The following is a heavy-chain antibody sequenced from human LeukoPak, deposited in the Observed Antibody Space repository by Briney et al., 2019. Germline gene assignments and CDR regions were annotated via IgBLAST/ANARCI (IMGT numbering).Heavy chain of an antibody. D-gene: IGHD2-15*01. J-gene: IGHJ6*02. CDR3: GSCYSLVYYYYGMDV. CDR1: GGSISSSSYY. Sequence: SETLSLTCTVSGGSISSSSYYWGWIRQPPGKGLEWIGSIYYSGSTYYNPSLKSRVTISVDTSKNQFSLKLSSVTAADTAVYYCGSCYSLVYYYYGMDVWGQGTTVTVSS. V-gene: IGHV4-39*07. CDR2: IYYSGST.